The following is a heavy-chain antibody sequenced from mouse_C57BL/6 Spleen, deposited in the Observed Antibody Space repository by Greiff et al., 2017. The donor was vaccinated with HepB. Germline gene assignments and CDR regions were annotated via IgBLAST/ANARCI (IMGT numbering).Heavy chain of an antibody. J-gene: IGHJ4*01. CDR3: ARSSQRNYYAMDY. Sequence: EVKLMESGGGLVQPGGSLSLSCAASGFTFTDYYMSWVRQPPGKALEWLGFIRNKANGYTTEYSASVKGRFTISRDNSQSILYLQMNALRAEDSATYYCARSSQRNYYAMDYWGQGTSVTVSS. V-gene: IGHV7-3*01. CDR1: GFTFTDYY. CDR2: IRNKANGYTT. D-gene: IGHD3-2*02.